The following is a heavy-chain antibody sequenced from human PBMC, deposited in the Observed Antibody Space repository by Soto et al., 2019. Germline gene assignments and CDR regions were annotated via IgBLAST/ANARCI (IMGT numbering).Heavy chain of an antibody. Sequence: SETLSLTCSVSGDSISSSYWAWIRQPPGKGLEWIGYISYSGSTNYNPSLKGRVTIFVHTSGNQFSLSLSSVTAADTAVYYCARQGDYNTNLNWFDPWGQGTLVTVSS. CDR1: GDSISSSY. V-gene: IGHV4-59*01. D-gene: IGHD3-10*01. CDR3: ARQGDYNTNLNWFDP. CDR2: ISYSGST. J-gene: IGHJ5*01.